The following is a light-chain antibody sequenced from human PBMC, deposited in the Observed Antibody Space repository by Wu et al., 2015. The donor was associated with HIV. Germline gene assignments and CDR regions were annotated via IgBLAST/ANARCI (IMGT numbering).Light chain of an antibody. CDR3: QQYYSTPWT. Sequence: DIQMTQYPSTLSASVGNRVTITCRASQGISNSLAWYQQKPGKAPKLLLYAASRLESGVPSRFSGSGSGTEYTLTISSLQPEDFATYYCQQYYSTPWTFGQGTKVEIK. CDR1: QGISNS. J-gene: IGKJ1*01. CDR2: AAS. V-gene: IGKV1-NL1*01.